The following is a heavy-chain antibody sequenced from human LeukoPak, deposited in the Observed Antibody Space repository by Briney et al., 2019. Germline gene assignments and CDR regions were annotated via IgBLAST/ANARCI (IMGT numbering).Heavy chain of an antibody. CDR3: ARTTVTTSDDAFDI. J-gene: IGHJ3*02. D-gene: IGHD4-17*01. CDR1: GYTFTTYG. Sequence: ASVKDSCKASGYTFTTYGISWVRQAPGQGLEWMGWISAYNGNTNYAQKLQGRVTMTTDTSTSTAYMELRSLRSDDTAVYYCARTTVTTSDDAFDIWGQGTMVTVSS. CDR2: ISAYNGNT. V-gene: IGHV1-18*01.